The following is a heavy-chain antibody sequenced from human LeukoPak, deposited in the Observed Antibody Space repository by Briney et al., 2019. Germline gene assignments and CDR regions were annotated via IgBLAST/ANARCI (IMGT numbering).Heavy chain of an antibody. V-gene: IGHV1-69*05. CDR3: ARGHGDYADAFDI. Sequence: SVKVSCKASGGTFSSYAISWVRQAPGQGLEWMGGIIPIFGTANYAQKFQGRVTITTDESTSTAYMELSSLRSEDTAVYYCARGHGDYADAFDIWGQGTMVTVSS. J-gene: IGHJ3*02. D-gene: IGHD4-17*01. CDR1: GGTFSSYA. CDR2: IIPIFGTA.